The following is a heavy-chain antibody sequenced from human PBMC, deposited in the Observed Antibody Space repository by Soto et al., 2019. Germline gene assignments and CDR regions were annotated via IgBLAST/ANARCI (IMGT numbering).Heavy chain of an antibody. D-gene: IGHD4-17*01. CDR2: IIPIFGTA. Sequence: QVQLVQSGAEVKKPGSSVKVSCKASGGTFSSYAISWVRQAPGQGLEWMGGIIPIFGTANYAQKFRGRVTGAAGESTGRAGRELSRLRAEGRAGYYGARDYGSYSYGMDVWGQGTTVTVSS. CDR3: ARDYGSYSYGMDV. J-gene: IGHJ6*02. V-gene: IGHV1-69*12. CDR1: GGTFSSYA.